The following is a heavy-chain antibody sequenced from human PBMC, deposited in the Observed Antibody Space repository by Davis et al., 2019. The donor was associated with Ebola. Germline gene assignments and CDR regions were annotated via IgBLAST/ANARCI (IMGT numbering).Heavy chain of an antibody. J-gene: IGHJ5*01. CDR1: GYSFTSYG. V-gene: IGHV1-18*01. CDR3: ARPGAAPPGNWFDS. Sequence: ASVKVSCKTSGYSFTSYGISWVRQAPGQGYEWMGWISGYNGNTRYSHKFQDRFTMTTDTSTTTAYMELRSLRSEDTAVYYCARPGAAPPGNWFDSWGQGTLVTVSS. CDR2: ISGYNGNT. D-gene: IGHD1-26*01.